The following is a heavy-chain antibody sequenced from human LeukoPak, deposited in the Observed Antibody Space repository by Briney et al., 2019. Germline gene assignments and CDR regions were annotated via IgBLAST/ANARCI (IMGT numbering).Heavy chain of an antibody. J-gene: IGHJ4*02. Sequence: PGGSLRLSCAASGFTFSSYGMHWVRQAPGKGLEWVAVISYDGSNKYYADSVKGRFTISRDNSKNTLYLQMNSLRAEDTAVYYCAKGYDFRSDYWGQGTLVTVSS. V-gene: IGHV3-30*18. CDR2: ISYDGSNK. CDR1: GFTFSSYG. CDR3: AKGYDFRSDY. D-gene: IGHD5-12*01.